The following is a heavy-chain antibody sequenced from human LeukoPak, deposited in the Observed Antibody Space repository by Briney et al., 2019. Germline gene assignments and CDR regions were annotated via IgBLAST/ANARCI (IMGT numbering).Heavy chain of an antibody. V-gene: IGHV4-34*01. CDR2: INHSGST. D-gene: IGHD3-9*01. Sequence: PSETLSLTCAVYGGSFSGYYWSWIRQPPGKGLEWIGEINHSGSTNYNPSLKSRVTISVDTSKNQFSLKLSSVTAADTAVYYCARLLRYFDGDAFDIWGQGTMVTVSS. CDR3: ARLLRYFDGDAFDI. CDR1: GGSFSGYY. J-gene: IGHJ3*02.